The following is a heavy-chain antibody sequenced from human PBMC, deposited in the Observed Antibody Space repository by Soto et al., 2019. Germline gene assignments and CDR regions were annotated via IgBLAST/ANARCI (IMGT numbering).Heavy chain of an antibody. V-gene: IGHV1-69*13. D-gene: IGHD3-10*01. CDR2: IVPIFDTT. Sequence: GASVKVSCKASGGTFSNSGISWVRQAPGQGLEWMGGIVPIFDTTNYAQKLQGRITIIADESTNTVYMELSNLRSEDTAVYYCATWGEGFGESIPSPGDYHYGMDVWGQGTTVTSP. CDR3: ATWGEGFGESIPSPGDYHYGMDV. CDR1: GGTFSNSG. J-gene: IGHJ6*02.